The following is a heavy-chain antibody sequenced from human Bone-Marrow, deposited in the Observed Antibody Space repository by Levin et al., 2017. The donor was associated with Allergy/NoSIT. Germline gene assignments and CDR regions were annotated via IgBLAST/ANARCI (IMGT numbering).Heavy chain of an antibody. CDR1: GASVSGGTYY. Sequence: SETLSLTCTVSGASVSGGTYYWSWIRQPPGKGLEWIGYMYSSGSTNSNPSLKSRVTISLDTSKNQFSLKLSSVTAAATAVYYCASTPYYGSGRYYDDWGQGTLVIVSS. CDR2: MYSSGST. J-gene: IGHJ1*01. D-gene: IGHD3-10*01. V-gene: IGHV4-61*01. CDR3: ASTPYYGSGRYYDD.